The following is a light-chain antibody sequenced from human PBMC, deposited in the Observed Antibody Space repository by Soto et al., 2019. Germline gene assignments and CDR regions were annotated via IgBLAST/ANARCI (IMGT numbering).Light chain of an antibody. Sequence: DIQLTQSPSILSASGGDRVTITCRASQSIANRLAWYQQKPGKTPKLLIYGASTLESGVPSRFSGSGSGTDFTLTISSLQPEDFATYYCQHLHTYPYTFGQGTKVDIK. CDR1: QSIANR. CDR3: QHLHTYPYT. CDR2: GAS. J-gene: IGKJ2*01. V-gene: IGKV1-5*01.